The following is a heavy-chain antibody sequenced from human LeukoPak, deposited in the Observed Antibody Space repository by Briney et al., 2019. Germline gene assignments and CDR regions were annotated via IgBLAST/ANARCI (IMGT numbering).Heavy chain of an antibody. Sequence: SETLSLTCTVSGGSISSSSYYWGWIRQPPGKALEWIGYIYYSGSTNYNPSLKSRVTISVDTSKNQFSLKLTSVTAADTAVYYCARQLSSGWYYFDYWGQGTLVTVSS. CDR1: GGSISSSSYY. D-gene: IGHD6-19*01. CDR3: ARQLSSGWYYFDY. V-gene: IGHV4-61*05. J-gene: IGHJ4*01. CDR2: IYYSGST.